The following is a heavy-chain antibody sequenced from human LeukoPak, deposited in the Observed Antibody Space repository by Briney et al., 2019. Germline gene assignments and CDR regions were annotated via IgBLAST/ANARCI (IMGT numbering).Heavy chain of an antibody. J-gene: IGHJ4*02. V-gene: IGHV4-59*01. D-gene: IGHD2-15*01. CDR2: VYYSGNT. Sequence: SETLSLTCTVSGDSIGSFYWSWIRQPPGKGLEWIGNVYYSGNTNYNPSLKSRVTISVDTSKNQFSLKLTSVTAADTAIYYCARPARYCSGGSCWDSWGQGTLVTVSS. CDR3: ARPARYCSGGSCWDS. CDR1: GDSIGSFY.